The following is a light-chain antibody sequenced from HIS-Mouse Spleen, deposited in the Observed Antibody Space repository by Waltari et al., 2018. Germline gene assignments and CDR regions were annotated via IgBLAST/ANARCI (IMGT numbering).Light chain of an antibody. J-gene: IGLJ2*01. CDR3: CSYAGSYTFEVV. CDR1: SSDVGGYNY. V-gene: IGLV2-11*01. CDR2: DVS. Sequence: QSALTQPRPVSGSPGQSVTIPFPGTSSDVGGYNYVPWYQQPPGKAPKLMIYDVSKRPSGVPDRFSGSKSGNTASLTISGLQAEDEADYYCCSYAGSYTFEVVFGGGTKLTVL.